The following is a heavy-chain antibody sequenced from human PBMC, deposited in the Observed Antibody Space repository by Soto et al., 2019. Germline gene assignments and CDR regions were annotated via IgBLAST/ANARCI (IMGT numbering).Heavy chain of an antibody. D-gene: IGHD3-3*01. CDR2: IGTAGDT. J-gene: IGHJ6*02. CDR1: GFTFSSYD. Sequence: VGSLRLSCAASGFTFSSYDMHWVRQATGKGLEWVSAIGTAGDTYYPGSVKGRFTISRENAKNSLYLQMNSLRAGDTAVYYCARGGPYYDFWSGSRPRHYYYSGMDVWGQGTTVTVSS. V-gene: IGHV3-13*01. CDR3: ARGGPYYDFWSGSRPRHYYYSGMDV.